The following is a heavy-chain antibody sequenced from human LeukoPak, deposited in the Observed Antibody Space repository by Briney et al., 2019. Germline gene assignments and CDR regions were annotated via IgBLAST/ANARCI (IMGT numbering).Heavy chain of an antibody. Sequence: ASVKLSCKASGYTFTSYYMHWVRQAPGQGLEWMGWINPNSGSTNYAQKFQGRVTMTRDTSISTAYMELSRLRSDDTAVYYCARDSEWKGYYYGSGSYYNHFDYWGQGTLVTVSS. CDR2: INPNSGST. CDR1: GYTFTSYY. J-gene: IGHJ4*02. D-gene: IGHD3-10*01. V-gene: IGHV1-2*02. CDR3: ARDSEWKGYYYGSGSYYNHFDY.